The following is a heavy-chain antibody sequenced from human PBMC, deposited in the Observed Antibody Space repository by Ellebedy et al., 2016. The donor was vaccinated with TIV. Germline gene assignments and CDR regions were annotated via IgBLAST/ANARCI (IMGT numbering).Heavy chain of an antibody. J-gene: IGHJ4*02. V-gene: IGHV3-23*01. Sequence: PGGSLRLSCAASGLTFSNHAMSWVRQAPGKGLEWVSGISGHGSSTNYADSVKGRFTVSRDNSQNTLYLQMHSLRAEDTAVYYCEKGTSGKGSSCFDYWGQGTLVTVSS. D-gene: IGHD6-6*01. CDR1: GLTFSNHA. CDR2: ISGHGSST. CDR3: EKGTSGKGSSCFDY.